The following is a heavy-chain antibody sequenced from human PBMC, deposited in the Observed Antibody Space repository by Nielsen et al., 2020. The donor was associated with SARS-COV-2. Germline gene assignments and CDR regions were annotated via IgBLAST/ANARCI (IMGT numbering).Heavy chain of an antibody. CDR3: ARDWSRAFYF. Sequence: GGSLRLSCAASGFTFSSLWMSWVRQVPGKGLEWVADIKPDGSQKFYLDSVKGRFTISRDNAKNSMSLQMNSLRVQDTALYYFARDWSRAFYFWGQGTIVPLSS. V-gene: IGHV3-7*01. CDR2: IKPDGSQK. J-gene: IGHJ3*01. CDR1: GFTFSSLW.